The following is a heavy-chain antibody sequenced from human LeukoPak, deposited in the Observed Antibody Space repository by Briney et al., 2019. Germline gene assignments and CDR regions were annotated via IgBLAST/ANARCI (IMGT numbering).Heavy chain of an antibody. Sequence: SETLSLTCTVSGGSISTYWTWIRQPPGKGLEWIGYIYYTGATSYNPSLKSRVIISVDTSKKQFSLKLTSVTAADTVVYYCARYGGSGWVIDNWGQGTLVTVSS. J-gene: IGHJ4*02. CDR3: ARYGGSGWVIDN. D-gene: IGHD6-19*01. CDR1: GGSISTY. V-gene: IGHV4-59*08. CDR2: IYYTGAT.